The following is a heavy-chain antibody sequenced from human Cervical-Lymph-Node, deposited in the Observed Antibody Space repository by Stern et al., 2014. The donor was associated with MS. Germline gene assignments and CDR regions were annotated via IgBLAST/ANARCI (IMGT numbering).Heavy chain of an antibody. CDR1: GGSISSGSYY. J-gene: IGHJ4*02. CDR3: ARNYYDSSGIDDY. Sequence: MQLVESGPGLVKPSQTLSLTCTVSGGSISSGSYYWSWIRQPAGKGLEWIGRIYTSGSTNYNPSLKSRVTRSEDTPKNLFSRKGSLVTAADTAVYYCARNYYDSSGIDDYWGQGTLVTVSS. V-gene: IGHV4-61*02. D-gene: IGHD3-22*01. CDR2: IYTSGST.